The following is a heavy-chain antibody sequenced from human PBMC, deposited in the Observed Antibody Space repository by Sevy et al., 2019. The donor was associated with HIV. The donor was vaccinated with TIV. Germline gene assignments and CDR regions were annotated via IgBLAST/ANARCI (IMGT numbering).Heavy chain of an antibody. CDR3: ARHVAQSSWDDAFDI. J-gene: IGHJ3*02. CDR2: IYPGDSDT. V-gene: IGHV5-51*01. Sequence: GESLKISCKGSGYSFTSYWIGWVRQMPGKGLEWMGIIYPGDSDTRYSPSFQGQVTISDDKSISTAYLQWSSLKASDTAMYYSARHVAQSSWDDAFDIWGQGTMVTVSS. CDR1: GYSFTSYW. D-gene: IGHD6-13*01.